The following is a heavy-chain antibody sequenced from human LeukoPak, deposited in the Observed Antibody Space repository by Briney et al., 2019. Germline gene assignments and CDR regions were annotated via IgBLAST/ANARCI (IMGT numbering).Heavy chain of an antibody. CDR2: ISGSGNTT. V-gene: IGHV3-23*01. Sequence: QPGGSLTLSCAASGLSFSTYAMNWVRQAPGKGLEWVSTISGSGNTTSYAASVQGRFTISRDNSKNTLYLQMNSLRTEDTAVYYCATSRVVVVVAATPYYFDNWGQGTLVTVSS. D-gene: IGHD2-15*01. J-gene: IGHJ4*02. CDR3: ATSRVVVVVAATPYYFDN. CDR1: GLSFSTYA.